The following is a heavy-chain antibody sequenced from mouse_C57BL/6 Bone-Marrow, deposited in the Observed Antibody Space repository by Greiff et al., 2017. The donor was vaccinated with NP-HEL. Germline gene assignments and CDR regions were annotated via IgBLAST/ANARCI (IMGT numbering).Heavy chain of an antibody. V-gene: IGHV1-52*01. J-gene: IGHJ1*03. CDR2: IDPSDSET. Sequence: QVQLQQPGAELVRPGSSVKLSCKASGYTFTSYWMHWVKQRPIQGLEWIGNIDPSDSETHYNQKFKDKATLTVDKSSSTAYMQLSSLTSEDSAVYYCARSGYGNYVGWYFDVWGTGTTVTDSS. D-gene: IGHD2-1*01. CDR1: GYTFTSYW. CDR3: ARSGYGNYVGWYFDV.